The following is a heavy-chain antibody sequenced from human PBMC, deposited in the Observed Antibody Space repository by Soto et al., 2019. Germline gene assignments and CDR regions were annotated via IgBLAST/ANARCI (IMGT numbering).Heavy chain of an antibody. J-gene: IGHJ4*02. CDR3: LGSSWDGDY. D-gene: IGHD6-13*01. CDR1: GFTFSSYA. V-gene: IGHV3-30-3*01. Sequence: QVQLVESGGGVVQPGRSLRLSCAASGFTFSSYAMHWVRQAPGKGLEWVAVISYDGSNKYYADSVKGRFTISRDNSKNTLYLQMNSVRAEDTAVYYCLGSSWDGDYWGQGTLVTVS. CDR2: ISYDGSNK.